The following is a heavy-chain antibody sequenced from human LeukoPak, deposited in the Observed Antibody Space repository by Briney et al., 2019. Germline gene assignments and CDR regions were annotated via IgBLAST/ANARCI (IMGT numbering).Heavy chain of an antibody. J-gene: IGHJ4*02. CDR1: GFTFSSYS. D-gene: IGHD6-6*01. CDR3: ARDPRKIAARPG. V-gene: IGHV3-21*01. CDR2: ISSSSSYI. Sequence: GALRLSCAASGFTFSSYSMNWVRQAPGKGLEWVSSISSSSSYIYYADSVKGRFTISRDNAKNSLYLQMNSLRAEDTAVYYCARDPRKIAARPGWGQGTLVTVSS.